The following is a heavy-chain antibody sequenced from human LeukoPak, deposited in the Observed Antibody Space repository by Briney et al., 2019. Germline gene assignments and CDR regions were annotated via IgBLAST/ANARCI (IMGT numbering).Heavy chain of an antibody. CDR3: AQGGSEIYYLYHGMDV. CDR1: GLSLNSYA. Sequence: GRSLRLSCAASGLSLNSYAIHWVRQAPGKGLEWVTAISYDGSNKHHADSVRGRFTISRDNSKNTLYLQMNSLRSDDTAVYYCAQGGSEIYYLYHGMDVWGRGTTVTVSS. CDR2: ISYDGSNK. J-gene: IGHJ6*02. D-gene: IGHD3-10*01. V-gene: IGHV3-30*03.